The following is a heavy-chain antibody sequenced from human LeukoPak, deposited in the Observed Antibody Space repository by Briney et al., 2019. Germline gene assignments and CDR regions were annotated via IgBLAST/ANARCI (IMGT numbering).Heavy chain of an antibody. V-gene: IGHV4-59*01. Sequence: SEAPSLTCTVSGGSISSYNWNWIRQPPGKGLEWIGYIYYSGGTNYNPSLKSRATISVDTSTNQFSLKLSSVTAADTAVYSCARSSLWFGESRINWFDPWGQGTLVTVSS. J-gene: IGHJ5*02. CDR2: IYYSGGT. D-gene: IGHD3-10*01. CDR1: GGSISSYN. CDR3: ARSSLWFGESRINWFDP.